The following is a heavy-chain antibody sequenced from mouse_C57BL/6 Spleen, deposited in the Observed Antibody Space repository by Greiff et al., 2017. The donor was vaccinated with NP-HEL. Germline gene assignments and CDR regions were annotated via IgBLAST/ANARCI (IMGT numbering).Heavy chain of an antibody. CDR2: ISDGGSYT. J-gene: IGHJ1*03. Sequence: EVRLVESGGGLVKPGGSLKLSCAASGFTFSSYAMSWVRQTPEKRLEWVATISDGGSYTYYPDNVKGRFTISRDNAKNNLYLQMSHLKSEDTAMYYCARDKALLLWYFDVWGTGTTVTVSS. CDR1: GFTFSSYA. D-gene: IGHD1-1*01. CDR3: ARDKALLLWYFDV. V-gene: IGHV5-4*01.